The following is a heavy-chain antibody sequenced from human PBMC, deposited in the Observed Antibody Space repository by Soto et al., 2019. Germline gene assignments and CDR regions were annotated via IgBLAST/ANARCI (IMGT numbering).Heavy chain of an antibody. CDR1: EFTVSSNY. CDR2: IYSGGST. J-gene: IGHJ4*02. V-gene: IGHV3-66*01. D-gene: IGHD3-22*01. CDR3: ALTQYDSSDYYDDD. Sequence: EVQLVESGGGLVQPGGSLRLSCAASEFTVSSNYMTWVRQAPGKGLEWVSVIYSGGSTYYADSVKGRFTISRDKSKNTLYLQMNSLRAEDTAVYYCALTQYDSSDYYDDDWGQGTLVTVSS.